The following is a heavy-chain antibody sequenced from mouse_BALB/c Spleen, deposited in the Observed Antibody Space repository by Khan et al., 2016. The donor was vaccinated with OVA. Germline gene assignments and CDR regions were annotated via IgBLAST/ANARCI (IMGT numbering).Heavy chain of an antibody. J-gene: IGHJ4*01. CDR3: SRGRRRRPAMDY. Sequence: QIQLVQSGPELKKPGETVKISCKASGYTFTKNGMNWVKQAPGKGLKWMGWINTNTGETTYAEEFKGRVAFTLEESASTAYLQLHNLTTEDTATYVCSRGRRRRPAMDYWGQGTSVTVSS. CDR2: INTNTGET. V-gene: IGHV9-3*02. CDR1: GYTFTKNG.